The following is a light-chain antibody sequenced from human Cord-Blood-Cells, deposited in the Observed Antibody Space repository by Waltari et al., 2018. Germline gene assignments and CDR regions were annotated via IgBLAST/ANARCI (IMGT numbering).Light chain of an antibody. CDR3: TTSPPPPWT. V-gene: IGKV1-5*03. J-gene: IGKJ1*01. CDR2: KAS. Sequence: DIQMTQSPSTLSASVGDRVTITCRASQSISSWLAWYQQKPGKAPKLLIYKASSLESGVPYRCSGSGHDTEFTTPTRNMQPDDFDHPHCTTSPPPPWTLDNGTPVAI. CDR1: QSISSW.